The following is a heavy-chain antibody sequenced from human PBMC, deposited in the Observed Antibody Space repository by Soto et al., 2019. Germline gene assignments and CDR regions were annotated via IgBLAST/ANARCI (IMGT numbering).Heavy chain of an antibody. J-gene: IGHJ3*02. V-gene: IGHV3-33*01. CDR2: IWYDGSNK. CDR1: GFTFSTYA. CDR3: AREDGVAAWGGFDI. Sequence: QVQLVESGGDVVQPGRSLRLSCAASGFTFSTYAMHWVRQAPGKGLEWVALIWYDGSNKYYADSVKGRFIISRDNSRNTLYLQMSSLRAEDTAVYYWAREDGVAAWGGFDIWGQGTMVTVSS. D-gene: IGHD3-3*01.